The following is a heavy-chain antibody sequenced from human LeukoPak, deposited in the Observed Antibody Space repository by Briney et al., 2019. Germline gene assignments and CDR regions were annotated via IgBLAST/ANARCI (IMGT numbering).Heavy chain of an antibody. CDR2: ISGGGDTI. Sequence: GGYLRLSCAASGFTFSDFYMSWIRQAPGKGLEFISYISGGGDTIFYADSVKGRFTISRDNAKNSLYLQMNSLRAEDTAVYYCARVHCSGGGCSSWGQGTLVTVSS. V-gene: IGHV3-11*01. D-gene: IGHD2-15*01. CDR3: ARVHCSGGGCSS. J-gene: IGHJ4*02. CDR1: GFTFSDFY.